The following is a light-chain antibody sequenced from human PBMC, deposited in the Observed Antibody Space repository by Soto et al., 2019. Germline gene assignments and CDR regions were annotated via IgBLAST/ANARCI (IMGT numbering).Light chain of an antibody. CDR2: DVS. CDR3: SSYTSSITVV. Sequence: QSVLTQPASVSGSPGQSITIPCTGTSSDVGGYNSVSWYQQHPGKAPKLLIYDVSNRPSGVSDRFSGSKSGNTASLTISGLQAEDEADYYYSSYTSSITVVFGGGTQLTVL. J-gene: IGLJ2*01. V-gene: IGLV2-14*03. CDR1: SSDVGGYNS.